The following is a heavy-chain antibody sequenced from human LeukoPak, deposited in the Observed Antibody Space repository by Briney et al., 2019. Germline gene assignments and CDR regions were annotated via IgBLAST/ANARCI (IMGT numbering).Heavy chain of an antibody. D-gene: IGHD6-13*01. V-gene: IGHV4-38-2*02. CDR3: ANQYSSSWYYFDY. Sequence: SETLSLTCTVSGYSISSGYYWGWIRQPPGKGLEWIGSIYHSGSTYYNPSPKSRVTISVDTSKNQFSLKLSSVTAADTAVYYCANQYSSSWYYFDYWGQGTLVTVSS. CDR2: IYHSGST. CDR1: GYSISSGYY. J-gene: IGHJ4*02.